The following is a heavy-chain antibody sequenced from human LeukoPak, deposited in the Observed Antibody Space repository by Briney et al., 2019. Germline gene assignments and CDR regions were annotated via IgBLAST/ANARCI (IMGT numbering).Heavy chain of an antibody. CDR3: ARDIIEGSGYYWYFDL. V-gene: IGHV4-61*08. D-gene: IGHD3-10*01. J-gene: IGHJ2*01. CDR1: GGSISGGGYY. Sequence: SQTLSLTCTVSGGSISGGGYYWSWIRQPPGKGLEWIGYIYYSGSTNYNPSLKSRVTISVDTPKNQFSLKLSSVTAADTAVYYCARDIIEGSGYYWYFDLWGHGTLVTVPS. CDR2: IYYSGST.